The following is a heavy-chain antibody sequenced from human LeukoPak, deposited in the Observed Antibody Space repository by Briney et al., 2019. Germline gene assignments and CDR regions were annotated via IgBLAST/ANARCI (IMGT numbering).Heavy chain of an antibody. V-gene: IGHV4-34*01. J-gene: IGHJ4*02. CDR1: GGSFSGYY. CDR2: INHSGST. Sequence: SETLSLTCAVYGGSFSGYYWSWIRQPPGKGLEWIGEINHSGSTNYNPSLKIRVTISVDTSKNQFSLKLSSVTAADTAVYYCARAYYYGSGSYKFPGYWGQGTLVTVSS. CDR3: ARAYYYGSGSYKFPGY. D-gene: IGHD3-10*01.